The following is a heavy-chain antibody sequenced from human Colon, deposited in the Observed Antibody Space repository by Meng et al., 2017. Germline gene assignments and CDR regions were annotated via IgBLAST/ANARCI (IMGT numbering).Heavy chain of an antibody. CDR3: ARDPLAVGPTDRGLDS. CDR2: IYSGGIS. CDR1: GDSVSSNSYY. V-gene: IGHV4-31*03. D-gene: IGHD1-26*01. J-gene: IGHJ4*02. Sequence: QVQLQESGPLLVKPSQTLSHTCTVSGDSVSSNSYYWTWIRQHPGTGLEWIGYIYSGGISHYNPSLKSRITMSIDTSKNQFSLQLTSVTAADTAIYYCARDPLAVGPTDRGLDSWGQGTLVTVSS.